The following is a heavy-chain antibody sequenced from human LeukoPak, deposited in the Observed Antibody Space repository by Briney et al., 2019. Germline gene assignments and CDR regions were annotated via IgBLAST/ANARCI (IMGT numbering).Heavy chain of an antibody. D-gene: IGHD3-10*02. Sequence: LSFTCTVSSGSISSYYWSWIRQAPGQGLEWVACISSSGSTIYYADSVTGRFTISRDNAKNSLYLQMNSLRAEDTAVYYCAELGITMIGGVWGKGTTVTISS. J-gene: IGHJ6*04. V-gene: IGHV3-48*03. CDR2: ISSSGSTI. CDR3: AELGITMIGGV. CDR1: SGSISSYY.